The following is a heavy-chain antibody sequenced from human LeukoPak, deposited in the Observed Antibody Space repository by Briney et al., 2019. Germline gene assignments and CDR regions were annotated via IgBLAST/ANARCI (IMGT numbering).Heavy chain of an antibody. CDR1: GGTFSSYA. CDR3: ARDRRGIYYFDY. CDR2: IIPIFGTA. D-gene: IGHD3-10*01. V-gene: IGHV1-69*13. J-gene: IGHJ4*02. Sequence: ASVKVSCKASGGTFSSYAISWVRQAPGQGLEWMGGIIPIFGTANYAQKFQGRVTITADESTSTAYMELSSLRSEDTAVYYCARDRRGIYYFDYWGQGTLVTVSS.